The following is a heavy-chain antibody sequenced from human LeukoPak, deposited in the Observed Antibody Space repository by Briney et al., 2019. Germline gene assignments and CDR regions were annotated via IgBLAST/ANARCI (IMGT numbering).Heavy chain of an antibody. Sequence: GGSLRLSCAASGFTFSSYEMNWVRQAPGKGLEWVSYISTSSSYIYYADSVKGRFTISRDNAKNSLYLQMNSLRAEDTAVYYCARDGSIPWGYYMDVWGKVTTVTISS. CDR1: GFTFSSYE. CDR2: ISTSSSYI. V-gene: IGHV3-21*05. D-gene: IGHD2-2*02. CDR3: ARDGSIPWGYYMDV. J-gene: IGHJ6*03.